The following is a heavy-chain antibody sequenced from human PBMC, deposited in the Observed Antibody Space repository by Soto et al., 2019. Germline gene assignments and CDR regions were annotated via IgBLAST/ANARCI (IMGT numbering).Heavy chain of an antibody. J-gene: IGHJ6*02. D-gene: IGHD1-1*01. Sequence: GGSLRLSCAASGFTVSNNWMSWVRQAPGKGLEWVSLIYSGGSAFYTDPVKGRFIISRDNSKNTLYLQMNSLRVEDTAVYYCAFITTPVRWGQGTTVTVSS. CDR1: GFTVSNNW. V-gene: IGHV3-53*01. CDR3: AFITTPVR. CDR2: IYSGGSA.